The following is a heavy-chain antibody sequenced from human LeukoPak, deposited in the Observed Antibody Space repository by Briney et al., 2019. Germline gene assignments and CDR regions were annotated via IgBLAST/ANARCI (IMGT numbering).Heavy chain of an antibody. D-gene: IGHD3-10*01. CDR1: GYTFTGYY. CDR2: INPSGGST. CDR3: ATKRWDGSGSYRRGGFDY. J-gene: IGHJ4*02. V-gene: IGHV1-46*01. Sequence: GASVKVSCKASGYTFTGYYMHWVRQAPGQGLEWMGIINPSGGSTSYAQKFQGRVTMTEDTSTDTAYMELSSLRSEDTAVYYCATKRWDGSGSYRRGGFDYWGQGTLVTVSS.